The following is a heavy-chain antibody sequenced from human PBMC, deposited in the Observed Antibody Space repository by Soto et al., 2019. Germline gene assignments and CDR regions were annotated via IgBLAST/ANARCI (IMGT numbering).Heavy chain of an antibody. CDR1: GLTFSSYA. Sequence: PGGSLRLSCAASGLTFSSYAMSWVRQAPGKGLEWVSAISGSGGSTYYADSVKGRFTISRDNSKNTLYLQMNSLRAEDTAVYYCATLIVVVPAAILGYFDYWGQGTLVTVSS. CDR3: ATLIVVVPAAILGYFDY. CDR2: ISGSGGST. J-gene: IGHJ4*02. V-gene: IGHV3-23*01. D-gene: IGHD2-2*01.